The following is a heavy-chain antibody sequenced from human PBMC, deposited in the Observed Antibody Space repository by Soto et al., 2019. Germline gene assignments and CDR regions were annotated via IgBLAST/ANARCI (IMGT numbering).Heavy chain of an antibody. D-gene: IGHD3-22*01. CDR3: ARDLYSTGYYYSDF. CDR2: IHYTGNT. V-gene: IGHV4-38-2*02. Sequence: PSETLSLTCAVSGYSISSGYYWGWIRQPPGKGLEWIGCIHYTGNTYYNPSLNSRITLSVDTSKNQVSLKLSAVTAADTAVYFCARDLYSTGYYYSDFWGQGTLVTVSS. CDR1: GYSISSGYY. J-gene: IGHJ4*02.